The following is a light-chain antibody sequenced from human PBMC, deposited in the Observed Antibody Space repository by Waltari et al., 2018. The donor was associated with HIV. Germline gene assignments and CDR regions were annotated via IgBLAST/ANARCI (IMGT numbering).Light chain of an antibody. CDR2: QDT. CDR3: QAWGTSNVV. J-gene: IGLJ2*01. CDR1: ELGSRY. Sequence: SYELTQPPSVSVSPGETASITCSGDELGSRYASWYQQKPGQSPLLVIYQDTKRPSGIPERFSGANSGNTGTLTISGTQTMDEADYYCQAWGTSNVVFGGGTKLTVL. V-gene: IGLV3-1*01.